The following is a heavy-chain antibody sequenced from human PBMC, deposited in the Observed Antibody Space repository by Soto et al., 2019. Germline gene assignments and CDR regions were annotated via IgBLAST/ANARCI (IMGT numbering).Heavy chain of an antibody. CDR2: ISYDGSNK. CDR3: ARGPLLYSSSWYPLYYFDY. Sequence: QVQLVESGGGVVQPGRSLRLSCAASGFTFSSYAMHWVRQAPGKGLEWVAVISYDGSNKYYADSVKGRFTITRNKSKNTLYLQMNRLRAEDAAVYYCARGPLLYSSSWYPLYYFDYWGQGTLVTVSS. D-gene: IGHD6-13*01. J-gene: IGHJ4*02. V-gene: IGHV3-30-3*01. CDR1: GFTFSSYA.